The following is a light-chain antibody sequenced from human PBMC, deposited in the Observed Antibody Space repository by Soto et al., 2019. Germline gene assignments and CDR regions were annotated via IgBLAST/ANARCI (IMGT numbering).Light chain of an antibody. Sequence: EIVLTQSPGTLSLSPGERATLSCRASQSVSSSYLAWYQQKPGQAPRLLIYGASSRATGTPDRFSGSGSGTDFTLTISRLEPEDFAVYYCQQYSDWPPWTFGQGTKVDIK. J-gene: IGKJ1*01. CDR3: QQYSDWPPWT. CDR1: QSVSSSY. CDR2: GAS. V-gene: IGKV3-20*01.